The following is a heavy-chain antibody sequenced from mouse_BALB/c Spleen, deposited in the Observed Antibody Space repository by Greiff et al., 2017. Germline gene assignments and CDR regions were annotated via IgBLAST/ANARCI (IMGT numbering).Heavy chain of an antibody. V-gene: IGHV6-6*02. D-gene: IGHD2-2*01. CDR2: IRLKSNNYAT. Sequence: EVQVVESGGGLVQPGGSMKLSCVASGFTFSNYWMNWVRQSPEKGLEWVAEIRLKSNNYATHYAESVKGRFTISRDDSKSSVYLQMNNLRAEDTGIYYCTRDYGYLFDYWGQGTTLTVSS. J-gene: IGHJ2*01. CDR1: GFTFSNYW. CDR3: TRDYGYLFDY.